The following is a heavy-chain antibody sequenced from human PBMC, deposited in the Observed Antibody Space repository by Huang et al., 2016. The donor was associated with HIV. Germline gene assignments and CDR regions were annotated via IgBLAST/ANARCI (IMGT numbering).Heavy chain of an antibody. CDR3: AKRGGAWGSPYAFDL. V-gene: IGHV1-69*13. CDR1: GGSFNNFG. D-gene: IGHD3-16*01. Sequence: QVQLVQSGAEVRKPGSSVKVSCRASGGSFNNFGINWGRQAPGQGLEWMGGIIPRFGTRNDAQRFQGRVTITADETTGVVYMELSSLRSDDTAVYFCAKRGGAWGSPYAFDLWGPGTVVTVSS. J-gene: IGHJ3*01. CDR2: IIPRFGTR.